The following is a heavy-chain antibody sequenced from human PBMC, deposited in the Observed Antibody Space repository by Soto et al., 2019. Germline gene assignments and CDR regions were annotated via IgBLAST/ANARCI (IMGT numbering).Heavy chain of an antibody. J-gene: IGHJ6*03. V-gene: IGHV3-11*01. Sequence: GGSLRLSCAASGFTFSDYYMSWIRQAPGKGLEWVSYISSSGSTIYYADSVKGRFTISRDNAKNSLYLQMNSLRAEDTAVYYCARATEDIVVVPAAMPGFYYYYYMDVWGKGTTVTVSS. CDR1: GFTFSDYY. CDR3: ARATEDIVVVPAAMPGFYYYYYMDV. CDR2: ISSSGSTI. D-gene: IGHD2-2*01.